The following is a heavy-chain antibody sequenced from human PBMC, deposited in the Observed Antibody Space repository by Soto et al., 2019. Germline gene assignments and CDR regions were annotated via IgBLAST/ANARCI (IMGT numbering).Heavy chain of an antibody. Sequence: ASVKVSCKVSGYTLTELSMHWVRQAPGKGLEWMGGFDPEDGETIYAQKFQGRVTMTEDTSTDTAYMELSSLRSEDTAVYYCATAPYDSSGYSLYFDYSGQGTLVTVSS. V-gene: IGHV1-24*01. D-gene: IGHD3-22*01. CDR2: FDPEDGET. CDR1: GYTLTELS. CDR3: ATAPYDSSGYSLYFDY. J-gene: IGHJ4*02.